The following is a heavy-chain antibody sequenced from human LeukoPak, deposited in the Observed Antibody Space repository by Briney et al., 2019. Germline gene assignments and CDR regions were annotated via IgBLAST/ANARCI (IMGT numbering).Heavy chain of an antibody. D-gene: IGHD2-21*01. J-gene: IGHJ4*02. Sequence: PGGSLRLSCAASGFTFSSYWMTWVRQAPGKGLEWVSSISVGGGDTFTADSVKGRFTITGENSKNTLYLQMMGLRVEDTAIYYCAKLNLGEMAYFDSWGQGILVTVSS. CDR3: AKLNLGEMAYFDS. V-gene: IGHV3-23*01. CDR2: ISVGGGDT. CDR1: GFTFSSYW.